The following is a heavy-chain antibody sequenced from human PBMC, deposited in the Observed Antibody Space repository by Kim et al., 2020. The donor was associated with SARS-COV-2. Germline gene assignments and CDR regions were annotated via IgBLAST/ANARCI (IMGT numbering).Heavy chain of an antibody. Sequence: ASVKVSCKTSGYNFTTYLLNWVRQAPGRGLEWMGWINTGTGYTAYSQNFQGRVALTRDISTHTVHMDLGSLTSDDTAVYYCARDGADLIPSAVYHYYGMDVWGQGTTVTVSS. CDR1: GYNFTTYL. CDR2: INTGTGYT. D-gene: IGHD2-2*01. CDR3: ARDGADLIPSAVYHYYGMDV. J-gene: IGHJ6*02. V-gene: IGHV1-18*01.